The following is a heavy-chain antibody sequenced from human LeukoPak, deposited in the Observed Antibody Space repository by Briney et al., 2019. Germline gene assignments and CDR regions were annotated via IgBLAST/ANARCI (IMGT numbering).Heavy chain of an antibody. CDR3: AKVAADMGVLDY. CDR1: GFTFSSYG. V-gene: IGHV3-30*18. D-gene: IGHD2-15*01. J-gene: IGHJ4*02. Sequence: GGSLRLSCAASGFTFSSYGMHWVRQTPGKGLEWVTVISFDGNNKYYADPVKGRFTISRDNSKNTLYLQMNSLRADDAAMYCCAKVAADMGVLDYWGQGALVTVSS. CDR2: ISFDGNNK.